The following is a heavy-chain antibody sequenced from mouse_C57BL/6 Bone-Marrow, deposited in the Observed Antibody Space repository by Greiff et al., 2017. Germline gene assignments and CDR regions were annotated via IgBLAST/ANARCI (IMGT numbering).Heavy chain of an antibody. Sequence: EVKLMESGPGLAKPSQTLSLTCSVTGYSITSDYWNWIRKFPGNKLEYMGYISYSGSTYYNPSLKSRISITRDTSKNQYYLQWNSVTTEDTATYYCARYRLYSAGAMDYWGQGTSVTVSS. V-gene: IGHV3-8*01. CDR2: ISYSGST. J-gene: IGHJ4*01. CDR1: GYSITSDY. CDR3: ARYRLYSAGAMDY. D-gene: IGHD1-1*01.